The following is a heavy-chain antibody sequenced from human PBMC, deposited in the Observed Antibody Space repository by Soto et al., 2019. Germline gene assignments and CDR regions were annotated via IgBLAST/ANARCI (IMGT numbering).Heavy chain of an antibody. J-gene: IGHJ4*02. CDR1: GGSISSGGYY. CDR2: IYYSGST. D-gene: IGHD3-10*01. V-gene: IGHV4-31*01. CDR3: ARGSTTDHYRSGSHYSFADY. Sequence: QVQLQESGPGLVKPSQTLSLTCTVSGGSISSGGYYWSWIRQHPGKGLEWIGYIYYSGSTYHNPSLXXPVTISVDTSKXLXSXXLSSVTAADTAVYYCARGSTTDHYRSGSHYSFADYWGQGTLVTVSS.